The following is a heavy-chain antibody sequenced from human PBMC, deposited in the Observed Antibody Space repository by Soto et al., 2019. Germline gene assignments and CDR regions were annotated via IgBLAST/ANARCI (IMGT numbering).Heavy chain of an antibody. CDR2: IYYSGST. CDR3: ARHNYGSGSTYFDY. J-gene: IGHJ4*02. Sequence: QVQLQESGPGLVKPSETLSLTCTVSGGSISSYYWSWIRQPPGKGLEWIGYIYYSGSTNYNPSLKSRVTPSEDTSKNPFSLKRNSMTAADTAVYYCARHNYGSGSTYFDYWGQGTLVTVSS. CDR1: GGSISSYY. V-gene: IGHV4-59*08. D-gene: IGHD3-10*01.